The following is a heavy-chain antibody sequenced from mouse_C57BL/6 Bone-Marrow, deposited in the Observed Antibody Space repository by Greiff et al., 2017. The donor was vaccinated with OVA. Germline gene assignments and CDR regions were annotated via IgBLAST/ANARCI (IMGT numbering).Heavy chain of an antibody. CDR2: ILPGSGST. D-gene: IGHD2-3*01. Sequence: VQLQQSGAELMKPGASVKLSCKATGYKFTGYWIEGVKQRPGHGLDWIGEILPGSGSTNYNEKFKGKATFTADTSSNTAYRQLSSLTTEDSAIYYCARCGYYRAWFAYWGQGTLVTVSA. J-gene: IGHJ3*01. V-gene: IGHV1-9*01. CDR3: ARCGYYRAWFAY. CDR1: GYKFTGYW.